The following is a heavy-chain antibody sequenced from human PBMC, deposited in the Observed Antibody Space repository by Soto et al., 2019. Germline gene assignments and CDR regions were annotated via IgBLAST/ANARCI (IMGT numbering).Heavy chain of an antibody. D-gene: IGHD1-1*01. CDR1: GFTFINYA. CDR2: ISDTGGDS. J-gene: IGHJ4*02. V-gene: IGHV3-23*01. Sequence: HPGGSLRLSCEASGFTFINYAMSWVRQSPGKGLEWVSSISDTGGDSYYADSMDGRFTVSRDNSKNTLYLQINSLRAEGTAIYYCVRDLYRSATMPCLDHWGQGALVTVSS. CDR3: VRDLYRSATMPCLDH.